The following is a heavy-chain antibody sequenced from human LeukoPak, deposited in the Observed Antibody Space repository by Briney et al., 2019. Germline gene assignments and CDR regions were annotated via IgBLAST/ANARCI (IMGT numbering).Heavy chain of an antibody. D-gene: IGHD3-3*01. J-gene: IGHJ3*02. CDR2: IYYSGST. V-gene: IGHV4-59*08. CDR3: ARQPTTYYDFWSGLPDAFDI. Sequence: PSETLSLTCTVSGGSISSYYWSWIRQPPGKGLEWIGYIYYSGSTNYSPSLKSRVTISVDTSKNQFSLKLSSVTAADTAVYYCARQPTTYYDFWSGLPDAFDIWGQGTMVTVSS. CDR1: GGSISSYY.